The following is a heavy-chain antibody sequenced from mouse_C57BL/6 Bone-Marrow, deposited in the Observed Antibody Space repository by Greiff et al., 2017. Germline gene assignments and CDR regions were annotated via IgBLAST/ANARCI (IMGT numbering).Heavy chain of an antibody. CDR1: GYAFSSYW. J-gene: IGHJ3*01. V-gene: IGHV1-80*01. CDR3: ARGGRPWFAY. Sequence: VKLMESGAELVKPGASVKISCKASGYAFSSYWMNWVKQRPGKGLEWIGQIYPGDGDTNYNGKFKGKDTLTADKSSSTAYMQLSSLTSEDSAVYFGARGGRPWFAYWGQGTLVTVSA. CDR2: IYPGDGDT.